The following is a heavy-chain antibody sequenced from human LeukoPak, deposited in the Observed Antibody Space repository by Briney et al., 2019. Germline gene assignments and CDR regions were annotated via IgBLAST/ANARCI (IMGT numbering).Heavy chain of an antibody. CDR2: IIPIFGTA. J-gene: IGHJ6*03. V-gene: IGHV1-69*13. CDR1: GGTFSSYA. CDR3: ARDSRRYYYDSSGFYYMDV. Sequence: SVKVSCKASGGTFSSYAISWVRQAPGQGLEWMGGIIPIFGTANYAQKFQGRVTITADESTSTAYMELSSLRSEDTAVYYCARDSRRYYYDSSGFYYMDVWGKGTTVTVSS. D-gene: IGHD3-22*01.